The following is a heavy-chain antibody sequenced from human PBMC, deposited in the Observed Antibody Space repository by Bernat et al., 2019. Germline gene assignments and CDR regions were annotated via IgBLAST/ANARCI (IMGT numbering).Heavy chain of an antibody. D-gene: IGHD2-8*01. CDR3: ASLNGPSGPCSFDF. CDR1: GGSISSGGYY. V-gene: IGHV4-31*03. CDR2: IYYSGRT. J-gene: IGHJ4*03. Sequence: QVQLQESGPGLVKPSQTLSLTCTVSGGSISSGGYYWSWIRQHPGKGLEWIVYIYYSGRTLYSPSLKSRVTVSVDTSKNQFSLKLSAVAAADTAMYYCASLNGPSGPCSFDFWGQGTMVTVSS.